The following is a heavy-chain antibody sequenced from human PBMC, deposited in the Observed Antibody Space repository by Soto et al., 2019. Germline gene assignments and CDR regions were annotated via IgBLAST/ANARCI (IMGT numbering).Heavy chain of an antibody. D-gene: IGHD6-13*01. CDR3: AGDRAARSLPAFDY. CDR1: GYTFTSYG. CDR2: ISAYNGNT. J-gene: IGHJ4*02. Sequence: QVQLVQSGAEVMKPGASVKVSCKASGYTFTSYGISWVRQAPGQGLEWMGWISAYNGNTNYAQKLQGRVTMTTDTSTSQAYMELRSLRSDDTAVYYCAGDRAARSLPAFDYWGQGTLVTVSS. V-gene: IGHV1-18*01.